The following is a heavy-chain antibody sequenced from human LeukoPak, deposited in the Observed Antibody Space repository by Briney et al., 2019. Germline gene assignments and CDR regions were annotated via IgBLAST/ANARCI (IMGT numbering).Heavy chain of an antibody. V-gene: IGHV3-23*01. J-gene: IGHJ5*02. D-gene: IGHD3-22*01. CDR3: AKSPYYYDSSGLNWFDP. CDR2: ISGSGGST. Sequence: GGSLRLSCAASGFTFSSYAMSWVRQAPGKGLEWVSAISGSGGSTYYADSVKGRCTISRDNSKNTLYLQMNSLRAEDTAVYYCAKSPYYYDSSGLNWFDPWGQGTLVTVSS. CDR1: GFTFSSYA.